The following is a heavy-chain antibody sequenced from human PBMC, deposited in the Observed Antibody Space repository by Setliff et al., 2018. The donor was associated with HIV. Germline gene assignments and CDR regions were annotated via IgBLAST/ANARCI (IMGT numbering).Heavy chain of an antibody. CDR2: ISGNADTI. V-gene: IGHV3-21*04. CDR1: GFTFSSYA. J-gene: IGHJ5*02. D-gene: IGHD3-3*01. CDR3: ARVFSAWSGRTNWFDP. Sequence: PGGSLRLSCVGSGFTFSSYALNWVRQAPGKGLEWVSTISGNADTIYYVDSVKGRFTISRDNAKNSLYLQMNSLRAEDTAVYYCARVFSAWSGRTNWFDPWGQGTLVTVSS.